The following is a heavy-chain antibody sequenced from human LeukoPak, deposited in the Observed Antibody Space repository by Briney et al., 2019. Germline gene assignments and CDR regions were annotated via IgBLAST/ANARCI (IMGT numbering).Heavy chain of an antibody. Sequence: PGGSLRLSCTASGFTVSHNYMHWVRQAPGKGLEWVSVIHSGGSSYHADSVKGRFTISRDNSKNTVFLQLDSLRAEDTAVYYCARGPPAENFIDFGGQGTRVTVSS. D-gene: IGHD2-2*01. CDR3: ARGPPAENFIDF. CDR2: IHSGGSS. V-gene: IGHV3-53*01. J-gene: IGHJ4*02. CDR1: GFTVSHNY.